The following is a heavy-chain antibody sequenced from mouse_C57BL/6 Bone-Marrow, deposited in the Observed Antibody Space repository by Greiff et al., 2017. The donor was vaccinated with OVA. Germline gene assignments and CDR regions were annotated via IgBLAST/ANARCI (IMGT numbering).Heavy chain of an antibody. CDR3: TTCFAY. V-gene: IGHV14-4*01. J-gene: IGHJ3*01. CDR2: IDPENGDT. CDR1: SFNIKDDY. Sequence: QDSGAELVRPGASVKLYCTAASFNIKDDYMHWVKQSPEQGLEWIGWIDPENGDTEYASKFQGKATITADTSSNTPYLQLSRLTSEDTGVYYCTTCFAYWGQGTLVTVSA.